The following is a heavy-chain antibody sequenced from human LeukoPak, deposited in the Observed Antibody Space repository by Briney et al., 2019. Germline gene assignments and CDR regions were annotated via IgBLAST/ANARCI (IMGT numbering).Heavy chain of an antibody. V-gene: IGHV3-20*04. D-gene: IGHD6-13*01. Sequence: GGSLRLSXAASGFTFDDYGMSWVRQAPGKGLEWVSGINWNGGSTCYADSVKGRFTISRDNAKNSLYLQMNSLRAEDTALYYCARDLNVAAAGTFDYWGQGTLVTVSS. CDR3: ARDLNVAAAGTFDY. CDR1: GFTFDDYG. CDR2: INWNGGST. J-gene: IGHJ4*02.